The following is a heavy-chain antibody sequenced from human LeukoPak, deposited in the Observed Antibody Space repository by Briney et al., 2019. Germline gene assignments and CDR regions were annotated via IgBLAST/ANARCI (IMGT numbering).Heavy chain of an antibody. CDR3: APIVVVVAAMNY. CDR2: ISGSGGST. J-gene: IGHJ4*02. V-gene: IGHV3-23*01. Sequence: PGGTLRLSCAASGFTFSYYDMTWVRQAPGKGLEWVSTISGSGGSTYYADSVKGRFTISRDNSKNTLYLQMNSLRAEDTAVYYCAPIVVVVAAMNYWGQGTLVTVSS. CDR1: GFTFSYYD. D-gene: IGHD2-15*01.